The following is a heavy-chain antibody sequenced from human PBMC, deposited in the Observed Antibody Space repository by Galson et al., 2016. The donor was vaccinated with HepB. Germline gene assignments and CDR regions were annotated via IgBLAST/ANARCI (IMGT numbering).Heavy chain of an antibody. V-gene: IGHV3-7*01. CDR1: GFSFSTFW. J-gene: IGHJ5*02. CDR3: ARDRGIAAGGWFDP. CDR2: IKQDGSER. D-gene: IGHD6-13*01. Sequence: SLRLSCAASGFSFSTFWMSWVRQPPGKGLEWVANIKQDGSERYYVGSVQGRLTISRANANNSLFLQMNSLRAEDTAVYFCARDRGIAAGGWFDPWGQGTQVTVSS.